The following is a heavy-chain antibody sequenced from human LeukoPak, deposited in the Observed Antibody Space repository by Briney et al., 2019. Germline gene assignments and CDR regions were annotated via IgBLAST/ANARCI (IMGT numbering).Heavy chain of an antibody. V-gene: IGHV4-59*01. CDR3: ARLWGELPRPVDY. D-gene: IGHD3-16*01. CDR2: IYYRGTT. J-gene: IGHJ4*02. CDR1: GGSISSYY. Sequence: PTETLSLTFSISGGSISSYYGSWIRQFPGRGLEWVGYIYYRGTTNYNTSLQSRLTISIDTSKNQFSLKVSSVNAADTAVYYCARLWGELPRPVDYWGQGALVTVSS.